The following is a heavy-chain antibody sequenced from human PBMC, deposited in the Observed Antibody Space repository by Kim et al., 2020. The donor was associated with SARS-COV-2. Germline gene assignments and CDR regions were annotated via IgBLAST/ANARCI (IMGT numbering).Heavy chain of an antibody. J-gene: IGHJ2*01. D-gene: IGHD6-19*01. CDR3: ARRAVAGTSLLNWYFDL. V-gene: IGHV4-59*08. Sequence: RKSRVTIAVDTSKNQFSLRLSSVTAADTAVYYCARRAVAGTSLLNWYFDLWGRGTLVTVSS.